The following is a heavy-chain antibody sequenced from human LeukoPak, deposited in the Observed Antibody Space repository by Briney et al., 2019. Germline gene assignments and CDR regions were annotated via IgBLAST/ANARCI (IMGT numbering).Heavy chain of an antibody. J-gene: IGHJ4*02. D-gene: IGHD1-26*01. CDR2: IYSSGNT. CDR3: ARVTYSGTYFGAAPPRPNDY. V-gene: IGHV4-61*01. CDR1: GGSVSSGSYY. Sequence: PSETLSLTCTVSGGSVSSGSYYWSWVRQPPERGLEWLGYIYSSGNTNYNPSVKSRITISVDTSNNQFSLKLTSVTAADTAVYYCARVTYSGTYFGAAPPRPNDYWGQGTLVAVSS.